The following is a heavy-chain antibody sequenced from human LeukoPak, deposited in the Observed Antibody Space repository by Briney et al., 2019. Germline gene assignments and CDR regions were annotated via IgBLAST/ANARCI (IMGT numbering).Heavy chain of an antibody. Sequence: PGGSLRLSCAASGCTFSSYAMSWVRQAPGKGLEWVSAISGSGGSTYYADSVKGRFTISRDNSKNTLYLQMNSLRAEDTAVYYCAQDRRGTAAGTGNWFDPWGQGTLVTVSS. V-gene: IGHV3-23*01. CDR2: ISGSGGST. D-gene: IGHD6-13*01. CDR1: GCTFSSYA. J-gene: IGHJ5*02. CDR3: AQDRRGTAAGTGNWFDP.